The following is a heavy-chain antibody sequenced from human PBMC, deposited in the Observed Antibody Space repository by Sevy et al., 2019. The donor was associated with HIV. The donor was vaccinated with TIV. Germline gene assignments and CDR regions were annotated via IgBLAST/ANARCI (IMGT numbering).Heavy chain of an antibody. D-gene: IGHD2-15*01. Sequence: GGSLRLSCAASEFTVSSKYMSWVRQAPGKGLEWVSVIYSGGNTYYADSVKGRFTISRDISKNTLYLQMNSLRAEDTAIYYCATTWTPLYYYALDVWGQGTTVTVSS. CDR1: EFTVSSKY. CDR3: ATTWTPLYYYALDV. V-gene: IGHV3-53*03. J-gene: IGHJ6*02. CDR2: IYSGGNT.